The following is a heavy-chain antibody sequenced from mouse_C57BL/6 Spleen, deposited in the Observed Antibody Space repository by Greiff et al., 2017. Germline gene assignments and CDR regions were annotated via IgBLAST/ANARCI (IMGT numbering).Heavy chain of an antibody. Sequence: EVHLVESGGGLVKPGGSLKLSCAASGFTFSDYGMHWVRQAPEKGLEWVAYISSGSSTIYYADTVKGRFTISRDNAKNTLFLQMTSLRSEDTAMYYCAREDTSRDYAMDYWGQGTSVTVSS. CDR1: GFTFSDYG. CDR2: ISSGSSTI. J-gene: IGHJ4*01. CDR3: AREDTSRDYAMDY. V-gene: IGHV5-17*01.